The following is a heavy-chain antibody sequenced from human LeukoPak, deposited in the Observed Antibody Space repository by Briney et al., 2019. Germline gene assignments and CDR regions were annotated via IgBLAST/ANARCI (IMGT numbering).Heavy chain of an antibody. V-gene: IGHV3-30*04. J-gene: IGHJ4*02. CDR2: ISYDGSYK. D-gene: IGHD2-15*01. CDR3: ARGGVGCSGRSCYSRNLFDY. CDR1: GFAFSDYA. Sequence: GGSLRLSCAASGFAFSDYAMHWVRQAPGKGLEWVTVISYDGSYKYYADSVKGRFTISRDNSKNTLYLQMNSLRAEDTAVYYCARGGVGCSGRSCYSRNLFDYWGQGTLVTVSS.